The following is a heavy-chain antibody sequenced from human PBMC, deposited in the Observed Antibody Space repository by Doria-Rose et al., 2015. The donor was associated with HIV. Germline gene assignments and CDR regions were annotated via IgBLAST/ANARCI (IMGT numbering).Heavy chain of an antibody. J-gene: IGHJ5*02. V-gene: IGHV1-18*01. D-gene: IGHD3-22*01. Sequence: ESGAEVKKPGASVKVSCKASGYTFTSYGISWVRQAPGQGLEWTGWVSAYAGNTNYAQKFQGRVTMTTDTSTSTAYMELRSLRYDDTAVYYCARDYYYLSTGYEDCFDPWGQGALVTVSS. CDR2: VSAYAGNT. CDR1: GYTFTSYG. CDR3: ARDYYYLSTGYEDCFDP.